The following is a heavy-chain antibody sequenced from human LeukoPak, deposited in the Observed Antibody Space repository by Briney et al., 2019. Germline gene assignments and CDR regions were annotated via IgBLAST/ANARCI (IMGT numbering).Heavy chain of an antibody. D-gene: IGHD1-1*01. CDR2: ISYDGSNK. CDR3: ATEIWNGLHSRFDP. Sequence: GGSLRLSCAASGFTFSSYGMHWVRQAPGKGLEWVAVISYDGSNKYYADSVKGRFTISRDNSKNTLYLQMNSLRAEDTAVYYCATEIWNGLHSRFDPWGQGTLVTVFS. J-gene: IGHJ5*02. V-gene: IGHV3-30*03. CDR1: GFTFSSYG.